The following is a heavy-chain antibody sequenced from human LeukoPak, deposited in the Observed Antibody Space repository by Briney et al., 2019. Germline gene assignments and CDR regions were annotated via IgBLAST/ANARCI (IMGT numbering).Heavy chain of an antibody. CDR3: AELGITMIGGV. J-gene: IGHJ6*04. D-gene: IGHD3-10*02. Sequence: RTGGSLRLSCAVSGFTFSSYAMNWVRQAPGKGLEWVSAISGSGGSTYYADSVKGRFTISRDNAKNSLYLQMNSLRAEDTAVYYCAELGITMIGGVWGKGTTVTISS. CDR1: GFTFSSYA. V-gene: IGHV3-23*01. CDR2: ISGSGGST.